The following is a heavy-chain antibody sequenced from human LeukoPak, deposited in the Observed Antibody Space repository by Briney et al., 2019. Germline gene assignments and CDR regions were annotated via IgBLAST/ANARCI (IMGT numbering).Heavy chain of an antibody. CDR3: ARDLWYYYDSSGYYDRYYFDY. J-gene: IGHJ4*02. CDR1: GGTFSSYA. Sequence: ASVNVSCKASGGTFSSYAISWVRQAPGQGLEWMGWINPNSGGTNYAQKFRGWVTMTRDTSISTAYMELSRLRSDDTAVYYCARDLWYYYDSSGYYDRYYFDYWGQGTLVTVSS. CDR2: INPNSGGT. V-gene: IGHV1-2*04. D-gene: IGHD3-22*01.